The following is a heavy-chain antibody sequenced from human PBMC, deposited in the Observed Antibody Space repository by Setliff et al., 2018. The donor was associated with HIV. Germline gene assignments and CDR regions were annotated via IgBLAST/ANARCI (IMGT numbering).Heavy chain of an antibody. J-gene: IGHJ3*02. V-gene: IGHV4-61*10. CDR2: IYYIGSV. Sequence: PSETLSLTCTVSGGSISSGIYYWIWIRQPAGKGLEWIGYIYYIGSVIYNYSFESRVTMTLDMSKSQFSLSLRSLTAADTAVYYCASWHGGQEAFEIWGQGTKVTVSS. CDR3: ASWHGGQEAFEI. CDR1: GGSISSGIYY. D-gene: IGHD3-16*01.